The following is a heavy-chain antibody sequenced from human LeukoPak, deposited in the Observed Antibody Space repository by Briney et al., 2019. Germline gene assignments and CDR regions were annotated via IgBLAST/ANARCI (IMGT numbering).Heavy chain of an antibody. J-gene: IGHJ4*02. D-gene: IGHD1-26*01. CDR1: GGSISSSSYY. CDR3: ARAISGNYRLDY. Sequence: SETLSLTCTVSGGSISSSSYYWGWIRQPPGKGLEWIGSIYYSGSTYYNPSLKSRVTISVDTSKNQFSLKLSSVTAADTAVYYCARAISGNYRLDYWGQGTLVTVSS. V-gene: IGHV4-39*07. CDR2: IYYSGST.